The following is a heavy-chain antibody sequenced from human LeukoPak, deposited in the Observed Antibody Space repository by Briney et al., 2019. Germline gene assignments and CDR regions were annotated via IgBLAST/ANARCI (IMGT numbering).Heavy chain of an antibody. CDR1: GFTFSNYA. D-gene: IGHD1-26*01. CDR2: VSHDGIRT. Sequence: GGSLRLSCAASGFTFSNYAMHWVRQGLVKGLESMAVVSHDGIRTYYADSVKGRFTISRDNSKSTLFLQMNSLRAEDTAVYYCARGRVGATFDYWGQGTLVTVSS. V-gene: IGHV3-30-3*01. J-gene: IGHJ4*02. CDR3: ARGRVGATFDY.